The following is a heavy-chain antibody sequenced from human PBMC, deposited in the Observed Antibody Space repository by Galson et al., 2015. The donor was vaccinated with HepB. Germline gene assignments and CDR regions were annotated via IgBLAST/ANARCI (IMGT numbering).Heavy chain of an antibody. D-gene: IGHD3-3*01. CDR3: ARDWPYYDFWSGQKADY. Sequence: SLRLSCAASGFTFSSYWMSWVRQAPGKGLEWVANIKQDGSEKYYVDSVKGRFTISRDNAKNSLYLQMNSLRAEDTAVYYCARDWPYYDFWSGQKADYWGQGTLVTVSS. V-gene: IGHV3-7*03. J-gene: IGHJ4*02. CDR2: IKQDGSEK. CDR1: GFTFSSYW.